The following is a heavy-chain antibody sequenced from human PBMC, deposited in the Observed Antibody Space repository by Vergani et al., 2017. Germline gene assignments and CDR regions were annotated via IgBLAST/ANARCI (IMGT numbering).Heavy chain of an antibody. Sequence: QVQLAESGGGRVQPGRSLRLSCAASGFSFSSHAIHWVRQAPGKGLEWVAVISNDGSKKYYADSVKGRFTISRDNSKNTLDLQMNSLRTQDTAVYYCAKAGSVTSGSLQYNFYMGDWGKWTTVTVS. CDR1: GFSFSSHA. D-gene: IGHD3-10*01. CDR3: AKAGSVTSGSLQYNFYMGD. V-gene: IGHV3-30*18. CDR2: ISNDGSKK. J-gene: IGHJ6*03.